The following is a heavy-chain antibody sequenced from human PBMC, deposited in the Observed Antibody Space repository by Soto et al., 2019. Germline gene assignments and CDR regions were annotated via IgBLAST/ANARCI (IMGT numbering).Heavy chain of an antibody. D-gene: IGHD1-7*01. Sequence: QVQLVQSGAEVKKPGSSVKVSCKASGGTFSSYAISWVRQAPGQGLEWMGGIIPIFGTANYAQKFQGRVTITADESTSTAYMELSSLRSEYTAVYYCAREKYNWNYGNYYYYGMDVWGQGTTVTVSS. J-gene: IGHJ6*02. CDR3: AREKYNWNYGNYYYYGMDV. CDR1: GGTFSSYA. V-gene: IGHV1-69*01. CDR2: IIPIFGTA.